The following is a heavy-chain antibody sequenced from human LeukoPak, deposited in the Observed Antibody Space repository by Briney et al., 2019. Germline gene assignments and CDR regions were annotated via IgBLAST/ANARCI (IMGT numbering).Heavy chain of an antibody. CDR1: GYTFTGYY. Sequence: ASVKVSCKASGYTFTGYYMHWVRQAPGQGLEWMGWINPNSGGTNYAQKFQGRVTMTRDTSISTAYMELSSLRSEDTAVYYCARNNILTGYSANNYYYYYMDVWGKGTTVTISS. D-gene: IGHD3-9*01. CDR2: INPNSGGT. J-gene: IGHJ6*03. V-gene: IGHV1-2*02. CDR3: ARNNILTGYSANNYYYYYMDV.